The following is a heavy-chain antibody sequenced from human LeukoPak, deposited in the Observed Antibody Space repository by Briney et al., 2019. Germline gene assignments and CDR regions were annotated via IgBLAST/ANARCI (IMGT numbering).Heavy chain of an antibody. CDR3: ARDQAFFYDSSGLFDY. CDR2: INPNSGGT. CDR1: GYTFTGYY. Sequence: ASVKVSCKASGYTFTGYYMHWVRQAPGQGLAWMGWINPNSGGTNYAQKFQGRVTMTRDTSISTAYMELSRLRSDDTAVYYCARDQAFFYDSSGLFDYWGQGTLVTVSS. D-gene: IGHD3-22*01. V-gene: IGHV1-2*02. J-gene: IGHJ4*02.